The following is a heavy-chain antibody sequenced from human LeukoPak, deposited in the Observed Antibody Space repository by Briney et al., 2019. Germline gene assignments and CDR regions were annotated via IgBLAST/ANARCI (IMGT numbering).Heavy chain of an antibody. V-gene: IGHV5-51*01. J-gene: IGHJ6*04. Sequence: GESLKISCKGSGYSFTSYRIGWVRQMPGKGLEWMGIIYPGDSDTGYSPSFQGQVTISADKSISTAYLQWSSLKASDTAMYYCARQYYDFWGPLDVWGKGTTVTVSS. D-gene: IGHD3-3*01. CDR2: IYPGDSDT. CDR1: GYSFTSYR. CDR3: ARQYYDFWGPLDV.